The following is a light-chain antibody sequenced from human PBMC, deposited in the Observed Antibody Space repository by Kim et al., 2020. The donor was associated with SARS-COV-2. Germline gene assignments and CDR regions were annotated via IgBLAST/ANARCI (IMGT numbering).Light chain of an antibody. V-gene: IGLV1-40*01. J-gene: IGLJ1*01. Sequence: CTGTTSSIGPEYGVDWYKQLPGTAPKLLISDDGNRPSGVPDRFSDSRSGTSASLAITGLQAEDEADYYCQSYDSSLSAYVFGTGTKVTVL. CDR3: QSYDSSLSAYV. CDR1: TSSIGPEYG. CDR2: DDG.